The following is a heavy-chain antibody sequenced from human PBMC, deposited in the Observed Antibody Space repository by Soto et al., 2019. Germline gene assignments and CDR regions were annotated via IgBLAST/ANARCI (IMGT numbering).Heavy chain of an antibody. V-gene: IGHV3-33*01. Sequence: PGGSLRLSCTASGFTCTTSVLHWVCQAPDKGLEWVAAVWSGGTKKYYTDSVKGRFTISRDNSNNTLYLQMGSLRPEDTAIYYCARDWRSNSFDSWGQGTLVTVSS. CDR1: GFTCTTSV. CDR2: VWSGGTKK. CDR3: ARDWRSNSFDS. J-gene: IGHJ4*02. D-gene: IGHD6-6*01.